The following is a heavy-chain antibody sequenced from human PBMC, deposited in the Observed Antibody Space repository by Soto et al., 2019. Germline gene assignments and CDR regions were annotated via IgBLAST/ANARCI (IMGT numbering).Heavy chain of an antibody. Sequence: ASVKVSCKASGYTFTSYDINWVRQATGQGLEWMGWMNPNSGNTGYAQKFQGRVTMTRNTSISTAYMELSSLRSEDTAVYYCARLYSNYYVYYYYLDVWGKGTTVTVSS. D-gene: IGHD4-4*01. J-gene: IGHJ6*03. CDR2: MNPNSGNT. V-gene: IGHV1-8*01. CDR3: ARLYSNYYVYYYYLDV. CDR1: GYTFTSYD.